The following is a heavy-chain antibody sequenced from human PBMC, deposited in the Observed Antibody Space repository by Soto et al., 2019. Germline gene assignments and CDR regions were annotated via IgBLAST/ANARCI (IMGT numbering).Heavy chain of an antibody. CDR1: GGSISSSSYY. CDR3: ARPGYCSSTSCYTTSRGMDV. V-gene: IGHV4-39*01. J-gene: IGHJ6*02. Sequence: SSETLSLTCTVSGGSISSSSYYWGWIRQPPGKGLEWIGSIYYSGSTYYNPSLKSRVTISVDTSKNQFSLKLSSVTAADTAVYYCARPGYCSSTSCYTTSRGMDVWGQGTTVTVSS. CDR2: IYYSGST. D-gene: IGHD2-2*02.